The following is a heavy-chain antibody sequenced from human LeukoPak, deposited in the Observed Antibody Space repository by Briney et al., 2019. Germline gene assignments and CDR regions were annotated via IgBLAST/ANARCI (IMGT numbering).Heavy chain of an antibody. CDR3: AKDKTRDYGGAALDY. CDR2: ISSSSSYI. Sequence: PGGSLRLSCAASGFTFSSYSMNWVRQAPGKGLEWVSSISSSSSYIYYADSVKGRFTISRDNSKNSLYLQMNSLRAEDTALYYCAKDKTRDYGGAALDYWGQGTLVTVSS. CDR1: GFTFSSYS. D-gene: IGHD4-23*01. V-gene: IGHV3-21*04. J-gene: IGHJ4*02.